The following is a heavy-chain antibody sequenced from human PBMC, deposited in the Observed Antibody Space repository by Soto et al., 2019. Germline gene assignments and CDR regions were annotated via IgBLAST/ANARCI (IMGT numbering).Heavy chain of an antibody. V-gene: IGHV3-11*05. CDR2: ISTTGTYT. CDR1: GFTFSDYY. Sequence: QVQVVGSGGGLVKPGGSLRLSCAASGFTFSDYYMSWIRQAPGKGLEWVSYISTTGTYTTFADSVKGRFTISRDNAKNSLFLQMDSLRAEDTAVYYCARINYYGSSGYSLGWFDPWGQGTLVTVSS. CDR3: ARINYYGSSGYSLGWFDP. D-gene: IGHD3-22*01. J-gene: IGHJ5*02.